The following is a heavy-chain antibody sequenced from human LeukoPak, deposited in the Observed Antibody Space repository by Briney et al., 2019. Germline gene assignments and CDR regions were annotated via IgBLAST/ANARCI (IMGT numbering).Heavy chain of an antibody. Sequence: SETLSLTCTVSGGSISSGGYYWSWIRQHPGKGLGWIGYIYYSGSTYYNPSLKSRVTISVDTSKNQFSLKLSSVTAADTAVYYCARDVVINYYYGMDVWGQGTTVTVSS. V-gene: IGHV4-31*03. CDR1: GGSISSGGYY. CDR2: IYYSGST. J-gene: IGHJ6*02. CDR3: ARDVVINYYYGMDV. D-gene: IGHD3-22*01.